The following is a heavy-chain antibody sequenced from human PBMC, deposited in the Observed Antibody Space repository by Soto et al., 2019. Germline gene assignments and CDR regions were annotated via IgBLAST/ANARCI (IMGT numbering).Heavy chain of an antibody. CDR1: GYTFTGYY. CDR2: INPNSGGT. Sequence: QVQLVQSGAEVKKPGASVKVSCKASGYTFTGYYMHWVRQAPGQGLEWMGWINPNSGGTNYAQKFQGWVTMTRDTSISTAYMELSRLRSDDTAVYYCARESIVVVPAAMGYYYGMDVWGQGTTVTVSS. J-gene: IGHJ6*02. CDR3: ARESIVVVPAAMGYYYGMDV. V-gene: IGHV1-2*04. D-gene: IGHD2-2*01.